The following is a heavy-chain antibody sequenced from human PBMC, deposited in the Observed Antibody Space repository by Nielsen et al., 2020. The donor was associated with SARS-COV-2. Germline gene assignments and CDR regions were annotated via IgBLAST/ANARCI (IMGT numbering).Heavy chain of an antibody. D-gene: IGHD6-19*01. CDR1: GYSFTSYW. CDR2: IDPSDSYT. CDR3: ANIAVAAPVNY. V-gene: IGHV5-10-1*01. J-gene: IGHJ4*02. Sequence: GGSLRLSCKGSGYSFTSYWISWVRQMPGKGLEWMGRIDPSDSYTNYSPSFQGHVTISADKSISTAYLQWSSLKASDIAMYHCANIAVAAPVNYWGQGTLVTVSS.